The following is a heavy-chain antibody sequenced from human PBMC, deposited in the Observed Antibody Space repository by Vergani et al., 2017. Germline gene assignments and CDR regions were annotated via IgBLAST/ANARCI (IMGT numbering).Heavy chain of an antibody. D-gene: IGHD3-22*01. Sequence: QVQLVQSGAEVKKPGSSVKVSCKASGGTFSSYAISWVRQAPGQGLEWMGGIIPIFGTASYAQKFQGRVTITADESTSTAYMELSSLRSEDTAVYYCARLLWYDSSGYRNXFDPWGQGTLVTVSS. J-gene: IGHJ5*02. CDR1: GGTFSSYA. CDR2: IIPIFGTA. CDR3: ARLLWYDSSGYRNXFDP. V-gene: IGHV1-69*01.